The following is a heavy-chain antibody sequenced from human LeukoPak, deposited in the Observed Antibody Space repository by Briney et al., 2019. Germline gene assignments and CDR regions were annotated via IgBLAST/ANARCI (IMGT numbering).Heavy chain of an antibody. CDR2: IFHRGST. CDR3: ARYRVVTPRTFDFFDI. D-gene: IGHD4-23*01. J-gene: IGHJ3*02. Sequence: SETLSLTCTVSGCSISDTYYWGWIRQPPGKGLEWIASIFHRGSTYYNPSLKSRVTISVDTSKNQFSLKLSSVTAADTAVYYCARYRVVTPRTFDFFDIWGQGTLVTVSS. V-gene: IGHV4-38-2*02. CDR1: GCSISDTYY.